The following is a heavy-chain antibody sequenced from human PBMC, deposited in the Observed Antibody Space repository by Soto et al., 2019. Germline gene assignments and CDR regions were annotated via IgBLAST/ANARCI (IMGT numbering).Heavy chain of an antibody. V-gene: IGHV3-33*01. J-gene: IGHJ4*02. CDR1: GFVFSDYV. Sequence: QVRLVESGGGVVQPGRSLRLSCAASGFVFSDYVIHWVRQAPGRGLDWVAGIRYHGRDIFYTDSVKGRFTISRDNSKNMLYLQMNSLRAEDTAVYYCARDQGGQSGNFIFDNWGQGTLVTVSS. D-gene: IGHD1-26*01. CDR2: IRYHGRDI. CDR3: ARDQGGQSGNFIFDN.